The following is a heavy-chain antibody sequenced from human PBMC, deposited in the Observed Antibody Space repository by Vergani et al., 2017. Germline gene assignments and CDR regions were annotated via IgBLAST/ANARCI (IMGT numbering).Heavy chain of an antibody. D-gene: IGHD4-17*01. CDR2: IYPGDSDT. Sequence: EVQLVQSGAEVKKPGESLKISCKGSGYSFTSYWIGWVRQMPGKDLEWMGIIYPGDSDTRYSPSFQGQVTISADKSISTAYLQWSSLKASDTAMYYCARLNDYGDANWYFDLWGRGTLVTVSS. CDR1: GYSFTSYW. V-gene: IGHV5-51*01. J-gene: IGHJ2*01. CDR3: ARLNDYGDANWYFDL.